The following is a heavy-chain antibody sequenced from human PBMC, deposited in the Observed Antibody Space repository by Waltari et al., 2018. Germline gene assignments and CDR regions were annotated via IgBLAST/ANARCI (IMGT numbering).Heavy chain of an antibody. J-gene: IGHJ1*01. D-gene: IGHD4-17*01. Sequence: QLQLQESGPGLVKPSETLSLTCTVSGGSISTNYNWGWIRQPPGKGLEWMGNMQYRGSMFYNPSLWSRVTMSLDTWKNQFSLRLSSVGAADTAVYFCGRIAFGDEGGYFQYWGQGTLVTVSS. V-gene: IGHV4-39*01. CDR1: GGSISTNYN. CDR2: MQYRGSM. CDR3: GRIAFGDEGGYFQY.